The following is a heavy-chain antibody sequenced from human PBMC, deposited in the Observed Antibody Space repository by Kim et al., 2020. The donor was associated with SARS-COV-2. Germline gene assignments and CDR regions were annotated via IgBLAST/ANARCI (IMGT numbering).Heavy chain of an antibody. Sequence: SETLSLTCTVSGGSISSSSYYWGWIRQPPGKGLEWIGSIYYSGSTYYNPSLKSRVTISVDTSKNQFSLKLSSVTAADTAVYYCARDLEEVGGSSWTLFDYWGQGTLVTVSS. CDR1: GGSISSSSYY. CDR2: IYYSGST. CDR3: ARDLEEVGGSSWTLFDY. J-gene: IGHJ4*02. V-gene: IGHV4-39*07. D-gene: IGHD6-13*01.